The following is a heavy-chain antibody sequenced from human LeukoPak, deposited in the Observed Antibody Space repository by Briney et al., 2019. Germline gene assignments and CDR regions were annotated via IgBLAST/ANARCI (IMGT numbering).Heavy chain of an antibody. CDR2: INPNSGGT. Sequence: ASVKVSCSASGYTFTAYFIYWVRQAPGQGLEWMGWINPNSGGTNYAQKIQGRVTMTRDTSISTAYMELSRLRSDDTAVYYCARGMYYYDSSGYYYGYWGQGTLVTVSS. D-gene: IGHD3-22*01. V-gene: IGHV1-2*02. CDR3: ARGMYYYDSSGYYYGY. CDR1: GYTFTAYF. J-gene: IGHJ4*02.